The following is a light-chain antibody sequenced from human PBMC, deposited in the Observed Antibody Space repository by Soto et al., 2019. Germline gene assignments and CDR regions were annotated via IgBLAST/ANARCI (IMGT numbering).Light chain of an antibody. CDR2: GNS. J-gene: IGLJ3*02. CDR3: QSYDSSLSGWV. V-gene: IGLV1-40*01. Sequence: QSVLTQPPSVSGAPGQRVTISCTESSSNIGAGYDVHWYQQLPGTAPKLLIYGNSNRPSGVPDPFSGSKSGTSASLAITGLQAEDEADYYCQSYDSSLSGWVFGGGTKLTVL. CDR1: SSNIGAGYD.